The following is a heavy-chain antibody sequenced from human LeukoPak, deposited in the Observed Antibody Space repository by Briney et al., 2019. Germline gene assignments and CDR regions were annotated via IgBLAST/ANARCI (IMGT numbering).Heavy chain of an antibody. J-gene: IGHJ4*02. D-gene: IGHD3-9*01. V-gene: IGHV4-39*01. CDR3: ARRSPILYFDC. Sequence: SETLSLTCTVSGGSISSSSYYWGWIRQPPGKGLEWIGSIYYSGSTYYNPSLKSRVTISVDTSKNQFSLKLSSVTAADTAVYYCARRSPILYFDCWGQGTLVTVSS. CDR2: IYYSGST. CDR1: GGSISSSSYY.